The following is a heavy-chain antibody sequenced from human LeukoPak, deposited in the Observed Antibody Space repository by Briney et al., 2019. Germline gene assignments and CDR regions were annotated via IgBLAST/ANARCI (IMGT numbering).Heavy chain of an antibody. Sequence: GGSLRLSCAASGFTFSSYAMSWVRQAPGKGLEWVSGLSDSGGLTYYADFVKGRFTISRDNSKKPLHLKMNSMRADDTAVYYCAKGGSSYSETECWGEGTLVTASS. CDR2: LSDSGGLT. J-gene: IGHJ4*02. CDR1: GFTFSSYA. V-gene: IGHV3-23*01. D-gene: IGHD4-11*01. CDR3: AKGGSSYSETEC.